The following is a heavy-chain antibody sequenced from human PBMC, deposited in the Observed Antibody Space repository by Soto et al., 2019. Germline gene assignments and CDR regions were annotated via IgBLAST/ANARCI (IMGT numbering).Heavy chain of an antibody. Sequence: SETLSLTCTVSGGSISSSSYYWGWIRQPPGKGLEWIGSIYYSGSTYYNPSLKSRVTISVDTSKNQFSLKLSSVTAADTAVYYCARIYYDFWSGYPRGHWFDPWGQGTLVTVSS. V-gene: IGHV4-39*01. J-gene: IGHJ5*02. CDR1: GGSISSSSYY. CDR2: IYYSGST. CDR3: ARIYYDFWSGYPRGHWFDP. D-gene: IGHD3-3*01.